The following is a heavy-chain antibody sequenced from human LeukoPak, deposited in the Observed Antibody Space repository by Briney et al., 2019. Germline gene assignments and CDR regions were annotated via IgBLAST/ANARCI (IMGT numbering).Heavy chain of an antibody. D-gene: IGHD2-15*01. CDR2: INIYGSDT. CDR1: GFTFSSYW. CDR3: ARDGGRREDY. J-gene: IGHJ4*02. Sequence: GGSLRLSCAASGFTFSSYWMHWVRQAPGKGLVWVSRINIYGSDTSYADSVKGRFTISRDNAKNTLYLQMNSLRAEDTAVYYCARDGGRREDYWGQGALVTVSS. V-gene: IGHV3-74*01.